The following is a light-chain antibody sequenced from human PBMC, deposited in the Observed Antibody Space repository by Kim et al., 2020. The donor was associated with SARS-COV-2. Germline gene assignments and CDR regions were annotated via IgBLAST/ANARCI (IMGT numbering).Light chain of an antibody. V-gene: IGLV3-21*03. CDR2: DVS. J-gene: IGLJ2*01. Sequence: QGKPAMFTGGGTNIGSNSVRWFQQQPGRAPVLVVYDVSVRPSGIPERFSGSNSGNTASLAFCRVESGDEADYYCQVWDSSSDPVVFGGGAQLTVL. CDR3: QVWDSSSDPVV. CDR1: NIGSNS.